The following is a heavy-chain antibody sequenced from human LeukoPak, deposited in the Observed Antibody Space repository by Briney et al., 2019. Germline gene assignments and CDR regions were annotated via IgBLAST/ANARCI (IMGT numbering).Heavy chain of an antibody. D-gene: IGHD1-26*01. CDR3: ARDNVVGATHFDY. J-gene: IGHJ4*02. V-gene: IGHV4-59*01. Sequence: SETLSLTCTVSGGSISSYYWSWIRQPPGKGLEWIGYIYYSGSTNYNPSLKSRVTISVDTSKNQFSLKLSSVTAEDTAVYYCARDNVVGATHFDYWGQGTLVTVSS. CDR1: GGSISSYY. CDR2: IYYSGST.